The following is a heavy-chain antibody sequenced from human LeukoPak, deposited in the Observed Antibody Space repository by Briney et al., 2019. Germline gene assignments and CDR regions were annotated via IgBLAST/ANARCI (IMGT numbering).Heavy chain of an antibody. CDR2: ISRSGTTI. V-gene: IGHV3-48*03. Sequence: GGSPSLSCAASGFTFSSYEMNWVCQAPEKGLEWVSYISRSGTTIYYADSVKGRFTISRDNAKNSLYLQMNSLRAEDTAVYYCARDSIVVADDAFDVWGQGTMLTVSS. D-gene: IGHD2-15*01. J-gene: IGHJ3*01. CDR3: ARDSIVVADDAFDV. CDR1: GFTFSSYE.